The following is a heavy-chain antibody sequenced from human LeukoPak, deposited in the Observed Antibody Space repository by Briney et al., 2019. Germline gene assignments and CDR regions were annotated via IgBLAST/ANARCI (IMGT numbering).Heavy chain of an antibody. CDR1: GGSITRTTYH. CDR3: ARNSIVAGYGGWYMDV. V-gene: IGHV4-39*07. CDR2: ISYSGRT. Sequence: SETLSLTCSVSGGSITRTTYHWGWIRQPPGKVLEWFGSISYSGRTYYNPSLNFRVTISKDTSKNQFSLKLTSVTAADTAVYYCARNSIVAGYGGWYMDVWGKGTTVTVSS. J-gene: IGHJ6*03. D-gene: IGHD5-12*01.